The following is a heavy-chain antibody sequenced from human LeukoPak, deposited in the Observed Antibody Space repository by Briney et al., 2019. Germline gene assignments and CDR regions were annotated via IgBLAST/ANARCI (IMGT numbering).Heavy chain of an antibody. V-gene: IGHV3-53*01. CDR1: GFTVSSNY. Sequence: GGSLRLSCAASGFTVSSNYMSWVRQAPGKGLEWVSVIYSGGSTYYADSEKGRFTISRDNSKNTLYLQMNSLRAEDTAVYYCARGQHQYYFDYWGQGTLVTVSS. D-gene: IGHD2-2*01. CDR3: ARGQHQYYFDY. J-gene: IGHJ4*02. CDR2: IYSGGST.